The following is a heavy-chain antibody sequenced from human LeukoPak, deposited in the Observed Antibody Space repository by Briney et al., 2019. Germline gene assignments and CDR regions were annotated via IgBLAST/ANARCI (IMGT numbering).Heavy chain of an antibody. D-gene: IGHD3-9*01. CDR3: ARHQYDTLTGDPVPGGFDP. CDR1: GYSFTNYW. CDR2: IYPGDSDT. V-gene: IGHV5-51*01. Sequence: GESLKISCKGSGYSFTNYWIGWVRQMPGKGLEWMGIIYPGDSDTRYSPSFQGQITISADKSISTAYLQWSSLQASDTAMFYCARHQYDTLTGDPVPGGFDPWGQGTLVTVSS. J-gene: IGHJ5*02.